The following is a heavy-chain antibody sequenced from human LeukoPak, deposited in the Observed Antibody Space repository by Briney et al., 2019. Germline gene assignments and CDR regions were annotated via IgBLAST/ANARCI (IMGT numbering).Heavy chain of an antibody. CDR3: AKEGDYYGSGSYYYQDY. Sequence: PGRSLRLSCAASGFTFSSYGMHWVRQAPGKGLEWVAAMSYDGSNKYYADSVKGRFTISRDNSKNTLYLQMNSLRAEDTAVYYCAKEGDYYGSGSYYYQDYWGQGTLVTVSS. CDR2: MSYDGSNK. CDR1: GFTFSSYG. V-gene: IGHV3-30*18. J-gene: IGHJ4*02. D-gene: IGHD3-10*01.